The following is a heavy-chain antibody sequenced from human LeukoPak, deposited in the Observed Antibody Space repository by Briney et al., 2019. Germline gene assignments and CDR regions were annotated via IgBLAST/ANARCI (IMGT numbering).Heavy chain of an antibody. Sequence: GGSLRLSCSASGFTFSNYAMHWVRQAPGKGLEYVSAISSNGGSTYYADSVKGRFTISRDSSKSTLYLQMSSLRPEDTAVYYCVKTGGDYVWGSYIHWGQGTLVTVSS. CDR3: VKTGGDYVWGSYIH. CDR1: GFTFSNYA. J-gene: IGHJ4*02. V-gene: IGHV3-64D*09. CDR2: ISSNGGST. D-gene: IGHD3-16*01.